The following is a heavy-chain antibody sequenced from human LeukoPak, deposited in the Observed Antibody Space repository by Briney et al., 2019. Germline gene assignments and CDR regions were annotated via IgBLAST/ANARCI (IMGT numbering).Heavy chain of an antibody. V-gene: IGHV3-30*03. CDR2: ISYDGSNK. D-gene: IGHD2-15*01. CDR1: GFTFSSYW. J-gene: IGHJ4*02. CDR3: VASTC. Sequence: GGSLRLSCAASGFTFSSYWMSWVRQAPGKGLEWVAVISYDGSNKYYADSVKGRFTISRDNSKNTLYLQMNSLRAEDTAVYYCVASTCWGQGTLVTVSS.